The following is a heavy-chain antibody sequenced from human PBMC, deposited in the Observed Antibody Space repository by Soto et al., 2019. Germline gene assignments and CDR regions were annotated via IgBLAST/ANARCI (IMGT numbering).Heavy chain of an antibody. V-gene: IGHV4-61*01. CDR1: GGSVSSDSYY. D-gene: IGHD1-20*01. CDR2: IYHSGST. J-gene: IGHJ4*02. Sequence: QVQLQESGPGLVKPSETLSLTCTVSGGSVSSDSYYWSWIRQSPGKGLEWIGYIYHSGSTNHNPSLKSRVTMSVDTSKNQFSLKLSSVTAADTAVYYCARGNWKGDYWGQGTLVTVSS. CDR3: ARGNWKGDY.